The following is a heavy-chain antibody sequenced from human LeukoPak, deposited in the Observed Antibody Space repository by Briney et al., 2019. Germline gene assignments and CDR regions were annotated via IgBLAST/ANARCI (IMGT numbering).Heavy chain of an antibody. V-gene: IGHV3-23*01. J-gene: IGHJ4*02. CDR1: GFTFSNYA. Sequence: GGSLRLSCAASGFTFSNYAMNWVRQAPGKGLEWVSGIRVNDETYYADSVKGRFTISRDNSENTLYLQMGGLRAEDTAVYYCAKGTGDMGYYFDRWGRGALVTVSS. CDR3: AKGTGDMGYYFDR. CDR2: IRVNDET. D-gene: IGHD2-21*01.